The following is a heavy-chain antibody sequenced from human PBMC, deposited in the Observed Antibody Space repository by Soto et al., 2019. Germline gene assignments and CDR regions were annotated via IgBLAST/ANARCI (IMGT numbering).Heavy chain of an antibody. D-gene: IGHD4-4*01. CDR3: AKDHLSYSNYDTPFDY. J-gene: IGHJ4*02. V-gene: IGHV3-30*18. Sequence: QVQLVESGGGVVQPGRALRLSCAASGFTFSSYGMHWVRQAPGKGLERVAVISYDGSNKYYADSVKGRYTISRDNSKHTLYLQLNSLRAADTAVYYCAKDHLSYSNYDTPFDYWGQGTLVTVSS. CDR1: GFTFSSYG. CDR2: ISYDGSNK.